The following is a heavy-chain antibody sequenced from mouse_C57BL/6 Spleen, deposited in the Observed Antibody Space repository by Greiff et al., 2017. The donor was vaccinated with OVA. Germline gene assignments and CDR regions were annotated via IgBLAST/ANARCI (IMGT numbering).Heavy chain of an antibody. CDR3: ARSAGYYVPFAY. CDR2: IYPGSGST. CDR1: GYTFTSYW. D-gene: IGHD2-3*01. J-gene: IGHJ3*01. V-gene: IGHV1-55*01. Sequence: QVQLQQPGAELVKPGASVKMSCKASGYTFTSYWITWVKQRPGQGLEWIGDIYPGSGSTNYNEKFKSKATLTVDTSSSTAYMQLSSLTSEDSAVYYCARSAGYYVPFAYWGQGTLVTVSA.